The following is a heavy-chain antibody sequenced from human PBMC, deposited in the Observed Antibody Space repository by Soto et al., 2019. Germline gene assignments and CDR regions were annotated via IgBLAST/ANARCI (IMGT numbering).Heavy chain of an antibody. Sequence: GGSLRLSCAASGFTFSSYSMNWVRQAPGKGLEWVSYISSSGSTIYYADAVKGRSTISRDNDKKSLYLQMNSMSDEDAAVYDCGSEYEVASIRRSCDAFDIWGQGTLVTVSS. J-gene: IGHJ3*02. CDR2: ISSSGSTI. D-gene: IGHD5-12*01. CDR1: GFTFSSYS. CDR3: GSEYEVASIRRSCDAFDI. V-gene: IGHV3-48*02.